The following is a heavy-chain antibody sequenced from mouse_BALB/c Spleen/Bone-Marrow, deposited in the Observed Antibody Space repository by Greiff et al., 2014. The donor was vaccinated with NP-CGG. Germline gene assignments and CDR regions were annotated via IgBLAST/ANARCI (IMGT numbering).Heavy chain of an antibody. CDR2: IWAGGST. Sequence: QVQLQQSGPGLVAPSQSLSITCTVSGFSLTSYGVHWVRQPPGKGLEWLGVIWAGGSTNYNSALMSRLSISKDNSKSQVFLKMNSLQTDDTAMYCCARVSSTMITTVFAYWGQGTLVTVSA. J-gene: IGHJ3*01. CDR1: GFSLTSYG. D-gene: IGHD2-4*01. CDR3: ARVSSTMITTVFAY. V-gene: IGHV2-9*02.